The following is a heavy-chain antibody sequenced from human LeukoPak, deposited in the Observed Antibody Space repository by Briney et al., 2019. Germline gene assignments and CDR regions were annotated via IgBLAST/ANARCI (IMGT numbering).Heavy chain of an antibody. CDR1: GGTFSSYA. Sequence: GASVKVSCKASGGTFSSYAISWVRQAPGQGLEWMGGIIPIFGTANYAQKFQGRVTITADESTSTAYMELSSLRSEDTAVYYCARSEGPIDTKTNIVDVWGQGTTVTVS. J-gene: IGHJ6*02. D-gene: IGHD2-8*01. V-gene: IGHV1-69*13. CDR2: IIPIFGTA. CDR3: ARSEGPIDTKTNIVDV.